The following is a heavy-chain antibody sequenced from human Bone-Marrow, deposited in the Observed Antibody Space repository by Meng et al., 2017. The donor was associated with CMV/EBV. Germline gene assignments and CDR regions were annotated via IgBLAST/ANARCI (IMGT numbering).Heavy chain of an antibody. V-gene: IGHV1-2*02. Sequence: ASVKVSCKVSGYTFTGYYMHWVRQAPGQGLEWMGWINPNSGGTNYAQKFQGRVTMTRDTSISTAYMELSRLRSDDTAVYYCARIGTYCSSTSCYTFDIWGQGTMVTVSS. CDR3: ARIGTYCSSTSCYTFDI. J-gene: IGHJ3*02. CDR1: GYTFTGYY. D-gene: IGHD2-2*02. CDR2: INPNSGGT.